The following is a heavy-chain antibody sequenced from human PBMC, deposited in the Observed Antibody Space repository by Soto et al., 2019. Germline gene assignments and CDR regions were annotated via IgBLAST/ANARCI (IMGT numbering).Heavy chain of an antibody. Sequence: VQLLESGGGLVQPGGSLRLSCAASGFTFRDYAMNWVRQAPGKGLEWVSDISGSGDSARYADSVKGQFTISRDNSRDTLYLQMNSLRVDDTAVYYCGKERRGSGWSVCNYWGQGDLVTVSS. CDR2: ISGSGDSA. V-gene: IGHV3-23*01. CDR1: GFTFRDYA. J-gene: IGHJ4*02. CDR3: GKERRGSGWSVCNY. D-gene: IGHD6-19*01.